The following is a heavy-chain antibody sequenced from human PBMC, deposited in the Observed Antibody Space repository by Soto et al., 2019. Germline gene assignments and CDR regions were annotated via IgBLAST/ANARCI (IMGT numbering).Heavy chain of an antibody. Sequence: GASVKVSCKASGYTFTSYDINWVRQATGQGLEWMGWMNPNSGNTGYAQKFQGRVTMTRNTSISTAYMELSSLRSEDTAVYYCARENRLRVKGYAERGKPYYYYMDVWGKGTAVTVSS. CDR3: ARENRLRVKGYAERGKPYYYYMDV. D-gene: IGHD5-12*01. CDR1: GYTFTSYD. CDR2: MNPNSGNT. V-gene: IGHV1-8*01. J-gene: IGHJ6*03.